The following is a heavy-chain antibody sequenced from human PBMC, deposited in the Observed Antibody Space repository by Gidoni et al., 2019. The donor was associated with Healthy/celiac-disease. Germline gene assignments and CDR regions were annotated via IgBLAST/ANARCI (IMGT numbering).Heavy chain of an antibody. CDR2: IYYSGSS. CDR3: ARADCGGDCYHPNPPSDL. V-gene: IGHV4-31*03. D-gene: IGHD2-21*02. J-gene: IGHJ2*01. Sequence: QVQLQESVPGLVTPSQTLSLTCTVSGASISSGGYYWSWIRQHPGKGLEWIGYIYYSGSSYYNPSLKSRVTISVDTSKNQFSLKLSSVTAADTAVYYCARADCGGDCYHPNPPSDLWGRGTLVTVSS. CDR1: GASISSGGYY.